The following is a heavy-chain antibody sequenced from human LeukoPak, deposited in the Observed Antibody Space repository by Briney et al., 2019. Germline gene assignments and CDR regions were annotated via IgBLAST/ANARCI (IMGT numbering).Heavy chain of an antibody. CDR1: GGTFSSYA. CDR3: ARLGYPTQRGEMRPDY. V-gene: IGHV1-69*01. Sequence: VASVKVSCKASGGTFSSYAISWVRQAPGQGLEWMGGIIPIFGTANYAQKFQGRVTITADESTSTAYMELSSLRSEDTAVYYCARLGYPTQRGEMRPDYWGQGTLVTVSS. D-gene: IGHD3-16*01. J-gene: IGHJ4*02. CDR2: IIPIFGTA.